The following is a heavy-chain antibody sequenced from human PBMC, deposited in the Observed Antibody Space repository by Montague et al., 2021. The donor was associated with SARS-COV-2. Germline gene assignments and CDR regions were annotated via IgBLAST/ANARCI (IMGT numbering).Heavy chain of an antibody. V-gene: IGHV4-34*01. CDR3: ARGLTDVTVILVFVGASLYFDS. CDR2: INHSGGT. Sequence: SETLSLTCAVYGGSFSGPSWTWIRQPPGKGLEWIGEINHSGGTNYNPSLKSRVTISVDTSKNQFSLKLSSLTAADTAVYYCARGLTDVTVILVFVGASLYFDSWGQGALVTVSS. CDR1: GGSFSGPS. D-gene: IGHD3-22*01. J-gene: IGHJ4*02.